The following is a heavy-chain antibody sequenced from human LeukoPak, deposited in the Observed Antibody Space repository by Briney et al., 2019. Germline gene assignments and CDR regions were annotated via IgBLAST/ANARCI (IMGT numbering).Heavy chain of an antibody. CDR2: ISSSGSTI. CDR1: GFTFSDYY. D-gene: IGHD6-25*01. V-gene: IGHV3-11*01. J-gene: IGHJ4*02. Sequence: GGSLRLSCAAPGFTFSDYYMSWIRQAPGKGLEWVSYISSSGSTIYYADSVKGRFTISRDNSTNTLYLQMNSLRAEDTAVYYCAKGRLPEYYFDYWGQGTLVTVSS. CDR3: AKGRLPEYYFDY.